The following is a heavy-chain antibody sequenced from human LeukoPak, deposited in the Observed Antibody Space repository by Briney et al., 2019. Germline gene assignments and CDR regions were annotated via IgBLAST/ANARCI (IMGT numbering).Heavy chain of an antibody. CDR2: IIPIFGTA. CDR1: GGTFSSYA. V-gene: IGHV1-69*06. Sequence: AVKVSCKASGGTFSSYAISWVRQSPGQGLEWMGGIIPIFGTANYAQKFQGRVTITADKSTSTAYMELSSLRSEDTAVYYCARAGVCSSTSCYEVYYYYYYMDVWGKGTTVTVSS. D-gene: IGHD2-2*01. J-gene: IGHJ6*03. CDR3: ARAGVCSSTSCYEVYYYYYYMDV.